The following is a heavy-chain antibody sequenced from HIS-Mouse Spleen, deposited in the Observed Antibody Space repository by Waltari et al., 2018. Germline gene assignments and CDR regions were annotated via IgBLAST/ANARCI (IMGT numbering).Heavy chain of an antibody. J-gene: IGHJ4*02. CDR3: AKDGRSLNY. CDR2: MSWNSGSI. CDR1: GFTFDDYA. Sequence: EVQLVESGGGLVQPGRSLRLSCAASGFTFDDYAMHWVRQAPGKGLEWVSGMSWNSGSIGYADSVKGRFTISRDNAKNSLYLQMNSLRAEDTALYYCAKDGRSLNYWGQGTLVTVSS. V-gene: IGHV3-9*01.